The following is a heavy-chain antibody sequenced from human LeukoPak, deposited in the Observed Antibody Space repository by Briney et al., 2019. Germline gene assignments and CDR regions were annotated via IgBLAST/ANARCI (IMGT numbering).Heavy chain of an antibody. D-gene: IGHD3-16*02. J-gene: IGHJ4*02. CDR1: GGSISSTSYY. CDR3: AREDDYVWGSYPHPLDY. Sequence: SETLSLTCTVSGGSISSTSYYWGWIRQPPGKGLEWIGTIFYSGSTYYNPSLKSRVTMSVDTSQNQFSLKLSSVTAADTAVYYCAREDDYVWGSYPHPLDYWGQGTLVTVSS. V-gene: IGHV4-39*07. CDR2: IFYSGST.